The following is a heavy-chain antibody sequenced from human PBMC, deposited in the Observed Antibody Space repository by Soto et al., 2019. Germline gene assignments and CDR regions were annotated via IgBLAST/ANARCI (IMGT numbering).Heavy chain of an antibody. CDR3: AKGTCSGGTCYKLDY. Sequence: GGSLRLSCAASGFTFSSYAMSWVRQAPGKGLEWVSAISNSGGSTYYADSVKGRFTISRDNSKNTLYLQMNSLRAEDTDVYYCAKGTCSGGTCYKLDYWGQGTLVTVSS. V-gene: IGHV3-23*01. CDR1: GFTFSSYA. J-gene: IGHJ4*01. CDR2: ISNSGGST. D-gene: IGHD2-15*01.